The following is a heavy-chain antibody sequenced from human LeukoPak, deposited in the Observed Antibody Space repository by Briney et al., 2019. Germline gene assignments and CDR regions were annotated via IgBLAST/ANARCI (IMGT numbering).Heavy chain of an antibody. CDR1: GGSISSYY. V-gene: IGHV4-59*01. Sequence: PSETLSLTCTVSGGSISSYYWSWIRQPPGKGLEWIGYIYYSGSTNYDPSLKSRVTISVDTSKNQFSLKLSSVTAADTAVYYCARGGTVTFDYWGQGTLVTVSS. CDR3: ARGGTVTFDY. D-gene: IGHD4-17*01. CDR2: IYYSGST. J-gene: IGHJ4*02.